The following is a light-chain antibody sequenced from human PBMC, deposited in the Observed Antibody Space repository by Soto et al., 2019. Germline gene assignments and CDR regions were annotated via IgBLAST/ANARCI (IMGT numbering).Light chain of an antibody. CDR2: AVT. V-gene: IGLV2-14*01. CDR1: DSDVGNYNY. J-gene: IGLJ3*02. Sequence: QSVLTQPASVSGSPGQSITISCTGSDSDVGNYNYVSWYQQYPGKAPKLIIYAVTSRPSGVSNRFSGSKSGNAASLTISGLQAEDEADYYCSSYTSYTTLWVFGGGTKVTVL. CDR3: SSYTSYTTLWV.